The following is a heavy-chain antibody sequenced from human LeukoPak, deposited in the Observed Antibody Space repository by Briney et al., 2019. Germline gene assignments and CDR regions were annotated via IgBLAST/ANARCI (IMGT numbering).Heavy chain of an antibody. V-gene: IGHV4-39*01. J-gene: IGHJ4*02. CDR1: GYSISSSSYY. D-gene: IGHD5-24*01. CDR2: IYYSGST. CDR3: AMRERWLQSIFDY. Sequence: SETLSLTCTVSGYSISSSSYYWGWIRQPPGKGLEWIGSIYYSGSTYYNPSLKSRVTISVDTSKNQFSLKLSSVTAADTAVYYCAMRERWLQSIFDYWGQGTLVTVSS.